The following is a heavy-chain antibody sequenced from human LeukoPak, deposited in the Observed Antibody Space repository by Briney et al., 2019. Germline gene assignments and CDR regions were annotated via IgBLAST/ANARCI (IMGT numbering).Heavy chain of an antibody. CDR1: GYSISSGYY. CDR3: ATTITMVPYYFDY. Sequence: SETLSLTCTVSGYSISSGYYWGWIRQPPGKGLEWIGSIYHSGSTYCNPSLKSRVTISVDTSKNQFSLKLSSVTAADTAVYYCATTITMVPYYFDYWGQGTLVTVSS. CDR2: IYHSGST. J-gene: IGHJ4*02. D-gene: IGHD3-10*01. V-gene: IGHV4-38-2*02.